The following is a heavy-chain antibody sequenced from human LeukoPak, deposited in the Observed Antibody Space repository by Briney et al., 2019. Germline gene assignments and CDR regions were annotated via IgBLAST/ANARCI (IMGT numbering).Heavy chain of an antibody. CDR3: ARVPRGPLIDYDSSGYYCDY. CDR1: GFTFSDYY. D-gene: IGHD3-22*01. CDR2: ISSSGSTI. Sequence: GGSLRLSCAASGFTFSDYYVSWIRQAPGKGLEWVSYISSSGSTIYYADSVKGRFTISRDNAKNSLYLQMNSLRAEDTAVYYSARVPRGPLIDYDSSGYYCDYWGQGTLVTVSS. J-gene: IGHJ4*02. V-gene: IGHV3-11*01.